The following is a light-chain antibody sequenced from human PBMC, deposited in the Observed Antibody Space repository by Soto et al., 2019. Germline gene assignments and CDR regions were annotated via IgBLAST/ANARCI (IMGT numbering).Light chain of an antibody. CDR1: SRDVGAYKY. Sequence: QSALAQPASVSGSPGQSITISCTGTSRDVGAYKYVSWYQQHPGKAPKLLIYEVTNRPSGISNRFSGSKSGNTASLTISGLQTEDEADYYCSSFRSGSTLYVFGTGTKLTVL. CDR3: SSFRSGSTLYV. V-gene: IGLV2-14*01. CDR2: EVT. J-gene: IGLJ1*01.